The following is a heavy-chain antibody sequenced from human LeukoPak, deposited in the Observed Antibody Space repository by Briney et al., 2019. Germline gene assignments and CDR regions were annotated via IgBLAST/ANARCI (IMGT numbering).Heavy chain of an antibody. V-gene: IGHV4-30-4*01. CDR2: IFYSGST. Sequence: PSETLSLTCTVSGGSISGGDYYWSWIRQPPGKGLGWIGYIFYSGSTCYNPSLESRLTISVDTSKNQFSLKLGSVTAADTAVYYCARQIPAAISDWFDPWGQGTLVTVSS. CDR3: ARQIPAAISDWFDP. J-gene: IGHJ5*02. D-gene: IGHD2-2*02. CDR1: GGSISGGDYY.